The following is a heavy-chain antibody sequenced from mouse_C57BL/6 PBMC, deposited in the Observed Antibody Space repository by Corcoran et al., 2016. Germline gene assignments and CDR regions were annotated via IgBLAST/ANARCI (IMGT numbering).Heavy chain of an antibody. V-gene: IGHV1-26*01. CDR3: ARRDYYGSNDY. CDR2: INPNNGGT. J-gene: IGHJ2*01. CDR1: GYTFTDYY. Sequence: EVQLQQSGPELVKPGASVKISCKASGYTFTDYYMNWVKQSHGKSLEWIGDINPNNGGTSYTQKFKGKATFTVDKSSSTAYMELRSLTSEDSAVYYCARRDYYGSNDYWGQGTTLTVSS. D-gene: IGHD1-1*01.